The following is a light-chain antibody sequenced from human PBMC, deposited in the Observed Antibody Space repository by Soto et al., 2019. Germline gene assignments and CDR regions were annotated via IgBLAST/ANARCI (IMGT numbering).Light chain of an antibody. V-gene: IGKV3-15*01. CDR3: HQYDNWPET. CDR1: PSVNSD. J-gene: IGKJ1*01. Sequence: ETVMAQSPATLSVSPGERATLSCRASPSVNSDLAWYQQKPGQAPRLLIYSASTRATGIPARFSGSGSGTEFTLTISSLQSEDFAVYYCHQYDNWPETFGQGTKVEIK. CDR2: SAS.